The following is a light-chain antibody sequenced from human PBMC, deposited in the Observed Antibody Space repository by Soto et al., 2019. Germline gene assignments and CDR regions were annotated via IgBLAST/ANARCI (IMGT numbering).Light chain of an antibody. CDR2: EIS. Sequence: AGSEPRWESGYIAEVAASFKNETSSDVGGYDYVSWYQQHPGKAPKLILYEISERPSGVPDRFSGSKSGNTASLTVSGLQAEDEADYYCSSYAGSNNCVLGTGTKVTVL. V-gene: IGLV2-8*01. CDR1: SSDVGGYDY. CDR3: SSYAGSNNCV. J-gene: IGLJ1*01.